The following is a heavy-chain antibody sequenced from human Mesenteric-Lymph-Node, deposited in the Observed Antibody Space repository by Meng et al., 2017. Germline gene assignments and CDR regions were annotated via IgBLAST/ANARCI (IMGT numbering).Heavy chain of an antibody. CDR3: ARDTLYYDILTGYSPTNWFDP. J-gene: IGHJ5*02. CDR1: GYTFTSYG. D-gene: IGHD3-9*01. Sequence: QVQLVQSGAGVKKPGASVKVSCKASGYTFTSYGISWVRQAPGQGLEWMGWISAYNGNTNYAQKLQGRVTMTTDTSTSTAYMELRSLRSDDTAVYYCARDTLYYDILTGYSPTNWFDPWGQGTLVTVSS. CDR2: ISAYNGNT. V-gene: IGHV1-18*01.